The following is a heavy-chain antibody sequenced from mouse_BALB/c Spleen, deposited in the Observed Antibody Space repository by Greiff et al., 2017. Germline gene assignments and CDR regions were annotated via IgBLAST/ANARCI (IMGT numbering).Heavy chain of an antibody. J-gene: IGHJ4*01. CDR2: IWGDGST. D-gene: IGHD2-14*01. CDR3: AREGYRYDDAMDY. Sequence: QVQLKESGPGLVAPSQSLSITCTVSGFSLTGYGVNWVRQPPGKGLEWLGMIWGDGSTDYNSALKSRLSISKDNSKSQVFLKMNSLQTDDTARYYCAREGYRYDDAMDYWGQGTSVTVSS. V-gene: IGHV2-6-7*01. CDR1: GFSLTGYG.